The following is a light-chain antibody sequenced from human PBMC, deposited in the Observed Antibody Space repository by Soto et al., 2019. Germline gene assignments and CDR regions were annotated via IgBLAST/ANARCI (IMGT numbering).Light chain of an antibody. CDR3: QQHGSSPQIT. V-gene: IGKV3-20*01. Sequence: EMVLTQSPGTLSSSPGERATLSCRASQIVTSNYLAWYQKKPGQAPRLLIFGASIRATGLPGRFSGGGSGTGFTLTISSLQPQDFAVSYCQQHGSSPQITCGRGTKVDIK. J-gene: IGKJ4*01. CDR1: QIVTSNY. CDR2: GAS.